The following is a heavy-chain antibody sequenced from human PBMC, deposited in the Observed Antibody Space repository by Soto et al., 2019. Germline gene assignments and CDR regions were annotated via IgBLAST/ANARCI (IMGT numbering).Heavy chain of an antibody. CDR1: GFTFSSYG. J-gene: IGHJ3*02. D-gene: IGHD4-17*01. V-gene: IGHV3-33*01. CDR3: ARAHDYAPYDAFDI. CDR2: IWYDGSNK. Sequence: GGSLRLSCAASGFTFSSYGMHWVRQAPGKGLEWVAVIWYDGSNKYYADSVKGRFTISRDNSKNTLYLQMNSLRAEDTAVYYCARAHDYAPYDAFDIWGQGTMVTVSS.